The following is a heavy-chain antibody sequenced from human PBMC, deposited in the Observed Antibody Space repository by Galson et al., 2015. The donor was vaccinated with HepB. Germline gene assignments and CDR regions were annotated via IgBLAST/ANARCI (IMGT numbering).Heavy chain of an antibody. Sequence: SLRLSCAASGFTFSSYSMNWVRQAPGEGLEWVSYISSSSSTIYYADSVKGRFTISRDNAKNSLYLQMNSLRDEDTAVYYCARDPGYSSSWYWGDYYFDYWGQGTLVTVSS. D-gene: IGHD6-13*01. V-gene: IGHV3-48*02. J-gene: IGHJ4*02. CDR2: ISSSSSTI. CDR3: ARDPGYSSSWYWGDYYFDY. CDR1: GFTFSSYS.